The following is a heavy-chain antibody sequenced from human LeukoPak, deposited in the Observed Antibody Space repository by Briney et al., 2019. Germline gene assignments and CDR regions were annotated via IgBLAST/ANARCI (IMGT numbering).Heavy chain of an antibody. CDR1: GFTFDDYA. J-gene: IGHJ4*02. D-gene: IGHD3-22*01. CDR3: AKDVSVGDYYDSSGWDY. Sequence: PGGSLRLSCAASGFTFDDYAMHWVRQAPGEGLEWVSGISWNSGSIGYADSVKGRFTISRDNAKNSLYLQMNSLRAEDTALYYCAKDVSVGDYYDSSGWDYWGQGTLVTVSS. V-gene: IGHV3-9*01. CDR2: ISWNSGSI.